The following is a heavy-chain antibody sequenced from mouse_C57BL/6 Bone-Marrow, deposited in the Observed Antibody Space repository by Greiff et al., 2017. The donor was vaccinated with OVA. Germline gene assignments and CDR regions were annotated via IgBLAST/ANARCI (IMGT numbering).Heavy chain of an antibody. V-gene: IGHV10-3*01. CDR2: IRSKSSNYAT. CDR3: VRESGNYAYWYFDV. J-gene: IGHJ1*03. Sequence: EVKVVESGGGLVQPKGSLKLSCAASGFTFNTYAMHWVRQAPGKGLEWVARIRSKSSNYATYYADSVKDRFTISRDDSQSMLYLQMNNLKTEDTAMYYCVRESGNYAYWYFDVWGTGTTVTVSS. D-gene: IGHD2-1*01. CDR1: GFTFNTYA.